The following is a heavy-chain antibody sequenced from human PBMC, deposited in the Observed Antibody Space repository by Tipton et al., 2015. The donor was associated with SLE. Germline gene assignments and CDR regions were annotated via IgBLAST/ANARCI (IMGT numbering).Heavy chain of an antibody. J-gene: IGHJ6*02. D-gene: IGHD3-10*01. CDR1: GASTNTKY. V-gene: IGHV4-59*08. CDR3: ARQRLRLLSPLDA. Sequence: TLSLTCTVSGASTNTKYWTWIRQSPGKGLEWIGYANRNEGTKIKSSLERRGTISVDTSKNHFSLELTSVTAADTAVYYCARQRLRLLSPLDAWGQGTTVTVS. CDR2: ANRNEGT.